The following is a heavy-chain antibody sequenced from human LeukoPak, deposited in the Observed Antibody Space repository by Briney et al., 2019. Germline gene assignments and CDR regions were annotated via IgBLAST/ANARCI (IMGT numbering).Heavy chain of an antibody. V-gene: IGHV3-23*01. CDR2: ITGNGVYT. J-gene: IGHJ4*02. CDR1: GLPFGSYG. D-gene: IGHD2-21*02. Sequence: GGSLRLSCAVSGLPFGSYGMTWVRQAPGKGLEWVSGITGNGVYTYYADSVKGRFTISRDNSKSTLSLQMNSLRAEDTAVYYCAKSYCGGDCGWGPGTLVIVSS. CDR3: AKSYCGGDCG.